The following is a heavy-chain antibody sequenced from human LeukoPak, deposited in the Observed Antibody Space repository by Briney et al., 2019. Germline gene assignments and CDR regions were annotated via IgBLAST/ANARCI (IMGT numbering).Heavy chain of an antibody. CDR3: ASDSSSTVSSSDY. D-gene: IGHD6-6*01. Sequence: APVKVSCKASGGTFSIYAISWVRQAPGQGLERMGGIIPIFGTANYAQKFQGRVMITADESTSTAYMELSSLRSEDTAVYYCASDSSSTVSSSDYWGQGTLVTVSS. V-gene: IGHV1-69*13. CDR1: GGTFSIYA. CDR2: IIPIFGTA. J-gene: IGHJ4*02.